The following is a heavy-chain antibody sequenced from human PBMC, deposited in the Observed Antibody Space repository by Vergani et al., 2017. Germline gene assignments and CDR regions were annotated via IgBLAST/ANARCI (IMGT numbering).Heavy chain of an antibody. CDR1: GFTSAGYA. J-gene: IGHJ5*02. V-gene: IGHV3-9*02. Sequence: EVQLDESGGGLVLPGRSLRLSCVASGFTSAGYAMHWVRQAPGKGLEWVSGISWNSNSIGYADSVKGRFTISRDNAKNSLYLQMNSRRAEDTALYYCAKDLGTSSGGGWFDPWGQGTLVTVSS. CDR3: AKDLGTSSGGGWFDP. D-gene: IGHD6-6*01. CDR2: ISWNSNSI.